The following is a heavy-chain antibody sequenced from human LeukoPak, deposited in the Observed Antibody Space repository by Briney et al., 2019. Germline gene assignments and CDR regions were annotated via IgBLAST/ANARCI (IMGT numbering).Heavy chain of an antibody. J-gene: IGHJ4*02. V-gene: IGHV3-11*01. CDR2: ITSSGSTI. CDR1: GFTFSDYY. Sequence: PGGSLRLSCAASGFTFSDYYMTWIRQAPGKGLEWVAYITSSGSTIHYAASVKGRFTISRDNARASLFLQMNSLRADDTAIYYCARVISGPYGLDYWGQGTLVTVSS. CDR3: ARVISGPYGLDY. D-gene: IGHD3-10*01.